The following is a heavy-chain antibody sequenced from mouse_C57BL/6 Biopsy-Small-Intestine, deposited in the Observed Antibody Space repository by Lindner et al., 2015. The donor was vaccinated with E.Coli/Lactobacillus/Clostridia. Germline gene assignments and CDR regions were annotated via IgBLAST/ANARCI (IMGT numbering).Heavy chain of an antibody. CDR1: GYTFTDYW. J-gene: IGHJ2*01. D-gene: IGHD3-3*01. CDR2: IFLKKVIT. Sequence: VQLQESGAELMRPGASVKLSCKATGYTFTDYWIERVKQRPGLGLEWIGEIFLKKVITEYNEKFKGKATFTADTSSNTAYMLLSSLTTEDSATYYCARFKDIWGQGTTLTVSS. V-gene: IGHV1-9*01. CDR3: ARFKDI.